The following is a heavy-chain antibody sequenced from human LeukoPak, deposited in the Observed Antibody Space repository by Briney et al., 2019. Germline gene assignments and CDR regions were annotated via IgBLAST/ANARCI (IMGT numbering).Heavy chain of an antibody. V-gene: IGHV1-18*01. Sequence: ASVKVSCKASGYTFTSYGISWVRQAPGQGLEWMGWISAYNGNTNYAQKLQGRVTMTTDTSTSTAYMELRSLRSDDTAVYYCARVVRVPAAYYYYYYMDVWGKGTTVTVSS. J-gene: IGHJ6*03. D-gene: IGHD2-2*01. CDR1: GYTFTSYG. CDR2: ISAYNGNT. CDR3: ARVVRVPAAYYYYYYMDV.